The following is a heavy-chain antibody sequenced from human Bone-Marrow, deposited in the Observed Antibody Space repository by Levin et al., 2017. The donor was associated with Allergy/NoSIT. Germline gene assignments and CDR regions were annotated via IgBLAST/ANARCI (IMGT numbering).Heavy chain of an antibody. Sequence: GGSLRLSCVASGFTFEDYAMHWVREVPGKGLQWVSGITWNSDNKGYADSVKGRFTVSRDNGKKSLFLQMNSLRPEDTALYFCAQGRASAVGTGYFDSLGQGILVTVSS. J-gene: IGHJ4*02. CDR3: AQGRASAVGTGYFDS. V-gene: IGHV3-9*01. CDR1: GFTFEDYA. D-gene: IGHD6-13*01. CDR2: ITWNSDNK.